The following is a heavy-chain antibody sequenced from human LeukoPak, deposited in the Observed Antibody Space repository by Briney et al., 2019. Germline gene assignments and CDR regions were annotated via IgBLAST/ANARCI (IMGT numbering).Heavy chain of an antibody. Sequence: SETLSLTCTVSGGSISSYYWSWIRQPPGKGLEWIGYIYYSGSANYNPSLKSRVTISVDTSKNQFSLKLSSVTAADTAVYYCARHSPRYDYVWGSYRPHYFDYWGQGTLVTVSS. D-gene: IGHD3-16*02. J-gene: IGHJ4*02. CDR3: ARHSPRYDYVWGSYRPHYFDY. CDR1: GGSISSYY. CDR2: IYYSGSA. V-gene: IGHV4-59*08.